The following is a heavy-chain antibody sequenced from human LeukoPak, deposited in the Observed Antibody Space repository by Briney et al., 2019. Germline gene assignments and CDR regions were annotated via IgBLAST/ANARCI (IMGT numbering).Heavy chain of an antibody. CDR1: GFTFSAYG. D-gene: IGHD5-12*01. Sequence: PGGSLRLSCAASGFTFSAYGMHWVRQAPGKGLDWVAVISYDGSDKYYAASVKGRFTISRDNSKNTLFLQMNSLRAEDTAVYYCAKGSNRGVATIDYWGQGTLVTVPS. CDR3: AKGSNRGVATIDY. CDR2: ISYDGSDK. V-gene: IGHV3-30*18. J-gene: IGHJ4*02.